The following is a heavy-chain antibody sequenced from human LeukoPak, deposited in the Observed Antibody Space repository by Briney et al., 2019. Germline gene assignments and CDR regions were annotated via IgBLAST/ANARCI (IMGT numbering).Heavy chain of an antibody. CDR3: ARGSLLRYFDWLSGGGDY. CDR1: GFTFSSYA. V-gene: IGHV3-7*01. CDR2: IKQDGSEK. J-gene: IGHJ4*02. D-gene: IGHD3-9*01. Sequence: GGSLRLSCGASGFTFSSYAMSWVRQAPGKGLEWVANIKQDGSEKYYVDSVKGRFTISRDNAKNSLYLQMNSLRAEDTAVYYCARGSLLRYFDWLSGGGDYWGQGTLVTVSS.